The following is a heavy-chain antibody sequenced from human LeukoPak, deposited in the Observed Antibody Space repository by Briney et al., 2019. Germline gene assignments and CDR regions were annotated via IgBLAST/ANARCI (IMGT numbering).Heavy chain of an antibody. CDR1: GGSFSGYY. CDR3: ARGALCYDY. D-gene: IGHD3-10*02. J-gene: IGHJ4*02. V-gene: IGHV4-34*01. Sequence: SETLSLTCAVYGGSFSGYYWSWIRQPPGKGLEWIGEINHCGSTNYNPSLKSRVTISVDTSKNQFSLKLSSVTAADTAVYYCARGALCYDYWGQGTLVTVSS. CDR2: INHCGST.